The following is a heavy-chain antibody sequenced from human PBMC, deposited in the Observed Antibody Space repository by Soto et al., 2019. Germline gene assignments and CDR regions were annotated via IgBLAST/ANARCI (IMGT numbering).Heavy chain of an antibody. CDR1: GGSISSGGYS. J-gene: IGHJ4*02. CDR3: ARATAIGYYFDY. D-gene: IGHD2-21*02. V-gene: IGHV4-30-2*01. CDR2: IYHSGST. Sequence: QLQLQESGSGLVKPSQTLSLTCAVSGGSISSGGYSWSWIRQPPGKGLEWIGYIYHSGSTYYNPSLKRRVAISVDRSKNQFALKLISVTAADTAVYYCARATAIGYYFDYWGQGTLVTVSS.